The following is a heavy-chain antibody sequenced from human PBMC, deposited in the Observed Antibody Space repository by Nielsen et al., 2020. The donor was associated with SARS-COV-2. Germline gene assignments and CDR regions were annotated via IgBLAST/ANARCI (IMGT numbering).Heavy chain of an antibody. Sequence: GGSLRLSCAASGFTFSSYWMHWVRQAPGKGLVWVSRINSDGSSTSYADSVKGRFTISRDNSKNTLYLQMNSLRAEDTAVYYCARDLTMIVVVTVFDYWGQGTLVTVSS. D-gene: IGHD3-22*01. CDR2: INSDGSST. V-gene: IGHV3-74*01. CDR1: GFTFSSYW. J-gene: IGHJ4*02. CDR3: ARDLTMIVVVTVFDY.